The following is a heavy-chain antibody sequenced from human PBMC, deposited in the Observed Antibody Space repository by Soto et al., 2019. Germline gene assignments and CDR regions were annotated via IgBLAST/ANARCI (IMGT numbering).Heavy chain of an antibody. CDR1: GFTFSTYA. CDR2: LYGNGGGI. Sequence: GGSLRLSCAASGFTFSTYAMSWVRQAPGKGLEWVSGLYGNGGGITYADSVKGRFTISRDNSNNMLYLQMHSLRAEDTAVYYCAKDRQPDGLWTFDHWGKGTLVTVSS. J-gene: IGHJ4*02. D-gene: IGHD3-3*01. CDR3: AKDRQPDGLWTFDH. V-gene: IGHV3-23*01.